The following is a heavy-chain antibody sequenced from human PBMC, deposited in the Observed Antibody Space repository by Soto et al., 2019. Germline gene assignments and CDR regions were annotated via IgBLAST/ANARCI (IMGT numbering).Heavy chain of an antibody. D-gene: IGHD4-17*01. J-gene: IGHJ6*02. V-gene: IGHV3-30*18. CDR2: ISYDGSNK. CDR1: GVIFSSSG. CDR3: AKDPYGDYGPAYNYYGLDV. Sequence: GGSLRLASAASGVIFSSSGMHGVLQAPGKGLEWVAVISYDGSNKYYADSVKGRFTISRDNSKNTLYLQMNSLRAEDTAVYYCAKDPYGDYGPAYNYYGLDVWGQGTTVTVSS.